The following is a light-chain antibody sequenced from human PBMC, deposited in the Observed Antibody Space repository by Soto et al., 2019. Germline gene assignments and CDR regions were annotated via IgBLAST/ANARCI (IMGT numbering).Light chain of an antibody. J-gene: IGLJ1*01. Sequence: QSALTQPRSVSGSPGQSVTISCTGTSSDVGGYNYVSWYQQHPGKAPKLMIFDVNKRPSWVPDRISGSKFGNTASLTISGLQTEDEADYYCCSYAGTYPLVFGSGTKVTVL. CDR3: CSYAGTYPLV. CDR2: DVN. CDR1: SSDVGGYNY. V-gene: IGLV2-11*01.